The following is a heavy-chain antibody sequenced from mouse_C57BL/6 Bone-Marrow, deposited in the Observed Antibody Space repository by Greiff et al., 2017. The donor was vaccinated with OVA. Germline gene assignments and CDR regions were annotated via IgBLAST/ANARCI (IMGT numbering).Heavy chain of an antibody. D-gene: IGHD1-1*01. Sequence: QVHVKQSGPELVKPGASVKISCKASGYTFTDYYINWVKQRPGQGLEWIGWIFPGSGSTYYNEKFKGKATLTVDKSSSTAYMLLSSLTSEDSAVYFCASSTYYGSSYYWYFDVWGTGTTVTVSS. J-gene: IGHJ1*03. V-gene: IGHV1-75*01. CDR2: IFPGSGST. CDR1: GYTFTDYY. CDR3: ASSTYYGSSYYWYFDV.